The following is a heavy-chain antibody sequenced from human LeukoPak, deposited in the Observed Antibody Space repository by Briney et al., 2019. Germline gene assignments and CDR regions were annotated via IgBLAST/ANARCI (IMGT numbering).Heavy chain of an antibody. V-gene: IGHV3-23*01. D-gene: IGHD1-26*01. CDR3: AKHLGATPSYYFDY. Sequence: GGSLRLFCAASGFTFTDSAMSWVRQAPGKGLEWVSLITASGGNTFYADSVKGRFTTSRDNSKNTLYLQMNSLTAEDTAVYYCAKHLGATPSYYFDYWGQGTLVTVSS. J-gene: IGHJ4*02. CDR1: GFTFTDSA. CDR2: ITASGGNT.